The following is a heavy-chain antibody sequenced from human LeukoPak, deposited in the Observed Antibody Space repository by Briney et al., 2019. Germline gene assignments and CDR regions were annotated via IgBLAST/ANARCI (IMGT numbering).Heavy chain of an antibody. V-gene: IGHV3-7*03. J-gene: IGHJ4*02. CDR1: GFTFSSYW. Sequence: PGGSLRLSCAASGFTFSSYWMSWVRQAPGKGLEWGANIKQDGSEKYYVDSVKGRFTISRDNAKNSLYLQMNSLRAEDTAVYYCARVLGAAAVQLYFDYWGQGTLVTVSS. CDR3: ARVLGAAAVQLYFDY. CDR2: IKQDGSEK. D-gene: IGHD6-13*01.